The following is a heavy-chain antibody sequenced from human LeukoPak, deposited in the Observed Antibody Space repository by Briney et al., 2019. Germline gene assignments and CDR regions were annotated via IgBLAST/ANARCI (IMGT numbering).Heavy chain of an antibody. CDR3: AREKTYYYDSSGYSGTAHDAFDI. J-gene: IGHJ3*02. Sequence: ASVKVSCKVSGYTLTELSMHWVRQAPGKGLEWMGGFDPEDGETIYAQKFQGRVTMTEDTSTDTAYMELSSLRSEDTAVYYCAREKTYYYDSSGYSGTAHDAFDIWGQGTMVTVSS. CDR2: FDPEDGET. V-gene: IGHV1-24*01. D-gene: IGHD3-22*01. CDR1: GYTLTELS.